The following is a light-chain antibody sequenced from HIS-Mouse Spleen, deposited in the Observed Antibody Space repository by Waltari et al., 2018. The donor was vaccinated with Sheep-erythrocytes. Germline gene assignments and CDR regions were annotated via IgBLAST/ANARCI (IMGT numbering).Light chain of an antibody. Sequence: QSALTQPASVSGSPGQSITISCTGTSSDVGSYNLVSWYQQHPGKAPQLMIYEGRKRPSGVSNRFSGSKSSNTASLTISGLQAEDEADYYCCSYAGSSTPWVFGGGTKLTVL. CDR1: SSDVGSYNL. CDR2: EGR. J-gene: IGLJ3*02. CDR3: CSYAGSSTPWV. V-gene: IGLV2-23*01.